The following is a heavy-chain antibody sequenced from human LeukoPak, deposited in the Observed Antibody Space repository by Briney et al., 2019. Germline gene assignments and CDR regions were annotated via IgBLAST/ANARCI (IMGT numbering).Heavy chain of an antibody. J-gene: IGHJ4*02. D-gene: IGHD1-26*01. CDR1: GGTFSSYG. CDR2: IRYDESKE. V-gene: IGHV3-30*02. CDR3: VKDYLVEAQRVYYFDY. Sequence: GGSLRLSCAASGGTFSSYGMHWVRQAPGKGMEGVGFIRYDESKEYYADCVKGRFITSRDNSKNTLYLQMNSLRVEDTAVYHCVKDYLVEAQRVYYFDYWGQGTLVTVSS.